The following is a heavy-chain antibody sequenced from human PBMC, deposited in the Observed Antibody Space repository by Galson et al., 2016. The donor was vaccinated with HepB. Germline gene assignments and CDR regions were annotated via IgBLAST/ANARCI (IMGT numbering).Heavy chain of an antibody. Sequence: SLRLSCAASGFAFNTFALHWVRQAPGKGLEWVALISYDGSNNYYADSVNGRFTISSDNSKNTLSLQMNSLRTDDTAVYYCARDLSWGQGTLVIVPS. D-gene: IGHD2/OR15-2a*01. CDR1: GFAFNTFA. CDR2: ISYDGSNN. CDR3: ARDLS. J-gene: IGHJ4*02. V-gene: IGHV3-30*04.